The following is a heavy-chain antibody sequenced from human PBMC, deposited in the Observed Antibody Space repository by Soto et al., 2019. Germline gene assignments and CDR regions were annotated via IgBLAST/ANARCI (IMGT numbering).Heavy chain of an antibody. Sequence: QVRLVESGGGVVQPGTSLRLSCAASGFTFSDYVIHWVRQAAGKGLEWVASMTYDGATEYYADSVKGRFTMSRDNSKRALSLQMNSLRPDDTAVYYCASVRLSLAVNDALDVWGHGTTVTVSS. CDR1: GFTFSDYV. CDR2: MTYDGATE. CDR3: ASVRLSLAVNDALDV. V-gene: IGHV3-30*14. D-gene: IGHD3-10*01. J-gene: IGHJ3*01.